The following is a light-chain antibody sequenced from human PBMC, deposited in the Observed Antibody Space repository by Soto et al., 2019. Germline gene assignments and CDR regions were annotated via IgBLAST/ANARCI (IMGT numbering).Light chain of an antibody. CDR3: QQYGSSGT. J-gene: IGKJ1*01. CDR2: GAS. V-gene: IGKV3-20*01. CDR1: QSVSSN. Sequence: EIVLTQSPGTLSLSPGERVTLFCRASQSVSSNLAWYQQKPGQAPRLLIYGASNRATGIPDRFSGSGSGTDFTLTISRLEPEDFAVYYCQQYGSSGTFGQGTKVDIK.